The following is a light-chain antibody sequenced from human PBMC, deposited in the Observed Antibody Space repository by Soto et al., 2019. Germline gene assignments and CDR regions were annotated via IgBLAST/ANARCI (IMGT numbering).Light chain of an antibody. CDR3: QQLNSYPQT. V-gene: IGKV1-9*01. CDR2: SAS. Sequence: IQLPQSPSSLSASVGDRVTITCQASRGISSYLAWYQQKPGKAPKLLVYSASTLQSGVPSRFSGSGAGPDFTLTSSSLQPEDSATYVCQQLNSYPQTVGQGTRLEI. J-gene: IGKJ5*01. CDR1: RGISSY.